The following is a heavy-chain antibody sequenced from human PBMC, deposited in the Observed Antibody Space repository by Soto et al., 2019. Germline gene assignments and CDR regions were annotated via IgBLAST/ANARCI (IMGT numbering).Heavy chain of an antibody. CDR2: ISGSGGST. CDR3: AKKPVYSSGIRSPFDY. Sequence: GGSLRPDCAASGFTLSSYAMSWVREAPGKGLEWVSAISGSGGSTYYADSVKGRFTISRDNSKNTLYLQMNSLRAEDTAVYYCAKKPVYSSGIRSPFDYWGQGTLVTV. CDR1: GFTLSSYA. V-gene: IGHV3-23*01. J-gene: IGHJ4*02. D-gene: IGHD6-19*01.